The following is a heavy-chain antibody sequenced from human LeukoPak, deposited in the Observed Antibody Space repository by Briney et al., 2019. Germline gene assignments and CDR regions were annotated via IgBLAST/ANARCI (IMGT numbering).Heavy chain of an antibody. Sequence: SETLSLTCAVYGGSFSGYYWSWIRQPPGKGLEWIGYIYYSGSTNYNPSLKSRVTISVDTSKNQFSLKLSSVTAADTAVYYCASIAAAAGGYYFDYWGQGTLVTVSS. CDR3: ASIAAAAGGYYFDY. CDR2: IYYSGST. J-gene: IGHJ4*02. D-gene: IGHD6-13*01. CDR1: GGSFSGYY. V-gene: IGHV4-59*08.